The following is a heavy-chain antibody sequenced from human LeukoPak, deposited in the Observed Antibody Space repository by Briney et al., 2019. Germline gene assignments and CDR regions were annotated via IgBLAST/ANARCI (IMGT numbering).Heavy chain of an antibody. J-gene: IGHJ5*02. D-gene: IGHD3-3*01. CDR1: GGTFSSYA. CDR3: ARDPGSLGSGYRRNWFDP. V-gene: IGHV1-69*13. CDR2: IIPIFGTA. Sequence: ASVKVSCKASGGTFSSYAISWVRQAPGQGLEWMGGIIPIFGTANYAQKFQGRVTITADESTSTAYMELSSLRSEDTAVYYCARDPGSLGSGYRRNWFDPWGQGTLVTVSS.